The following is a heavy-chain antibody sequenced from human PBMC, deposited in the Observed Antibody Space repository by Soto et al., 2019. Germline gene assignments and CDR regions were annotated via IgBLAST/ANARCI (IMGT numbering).Heavy chain of an antibody. Sequence: SETLSLTCTVSGGSISSGDYYWSWIRKPPGKGLEWIGYIYYSGSTYYNPSLKSRVTISVDTSKNQFSLKLSSVTAADTAVYYCARDMVTTLGYYYYGMDVWGQGTTVTVSS. CDR2: IYYSGST. D-gene: IGHD4-4*01. J-gene: IGHJ6*02. CDR1: GGSISSGDYY. V-gene: IGHV4-30-4*01. CDR3: ARDMVTTLGYYYYGMDV.